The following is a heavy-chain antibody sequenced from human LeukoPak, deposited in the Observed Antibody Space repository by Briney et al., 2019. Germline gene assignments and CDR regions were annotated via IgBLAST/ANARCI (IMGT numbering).Heavy chain of an antibody. V-gene: IGHV6-1*01. J-gene: IGHJ2*01. CDR2: TYYRSKWSN. CDR1: GDSVFSNIAA. CDR3: ASAPIGGWYFEL. Sequence: SQTPSLTSVNSGDSVFSNIAAWNWIRQSPSRGIEWLGRTYYRSKWSNDYGVSVKSRITINPDTSQNHVSLQLNSLTPGDTALYYCASAPIGGWYFELWGRGTLVTVSS. D-gene: IGHD3-16*01.